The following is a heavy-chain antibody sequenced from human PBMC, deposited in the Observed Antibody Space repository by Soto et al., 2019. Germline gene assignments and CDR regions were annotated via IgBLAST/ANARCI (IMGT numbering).Heavy chain of an antibody. V-gene: IGHV3-33*01. J-gene: IGHJ4*02. Sequence: GGSLRLSCVVPGSIFIGYGMHWVRQAPGKGLEWVAVIWHDGSEIYYADSVKGRFTISRDNSKNTLYLQMNSLRAEDTAVYYCGRGCDGGTAFRALHDYWGQGTLVTGSS. CDR3: GRGCDGGTAFRALHDY. D-gene: IGHD2-21*01. CDR2: IWHDGSEI. CDR1: GSIFIGYG.